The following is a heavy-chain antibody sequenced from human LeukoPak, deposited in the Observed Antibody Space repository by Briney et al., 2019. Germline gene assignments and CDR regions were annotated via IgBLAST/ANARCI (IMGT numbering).Heavy chain of an antibody. CDR3: ARDQVTMVRGVITPHNWFDP. D-gene: IGHD3-10*01. CDR1: GGSISSYY. Sequence: SETLSLTCTVSGGSISSYYWSGIRQPPGKGLEWIGYIYYSGSTNYNPSLKSRVTISVDTSKNQFSLKLSSVTAADTAVYYCARDQVTMVRGVITPHNWFDPWGQGTLVTVSS. CDR2: IYYSGST. V-gene: IGHV4-59*01. J-gene: IGHJ5*02.